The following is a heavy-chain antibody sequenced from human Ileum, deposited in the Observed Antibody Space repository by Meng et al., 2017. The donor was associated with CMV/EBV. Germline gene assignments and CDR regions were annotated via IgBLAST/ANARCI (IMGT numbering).Heavy chain of an antibody. Sequence: SETLSLTCTVSGGSISSSSYYWGWIRQPPGKGLEWIGSIYYSGSTYYNPSLKSLVTISVDTSKNQFSLKLSSVTAADTAVYYCARLDWNGAGYFDYWGQGTLVTVSS. V-gene: IGHV4-39*01. CDR2: IYYSGST. D-gene: IGHD1-1*01. CDR1: GGSISSSSYY. J-gene: IGHJ4*02. CDR3: ARLDWNGAGYFDY.